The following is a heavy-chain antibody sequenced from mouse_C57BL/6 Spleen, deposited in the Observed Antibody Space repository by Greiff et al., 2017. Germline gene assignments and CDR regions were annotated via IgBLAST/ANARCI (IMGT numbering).Heavy chain of an antibody. Sequence: QVKLQQSGPELVKPGASVKISCKASGYAFSSSWMNWVKQRPGKGLEWIGRIYPGDGATNYNGKFKGKATLTADKSSSTAYMQLSSLTSEDSAVYFCARSNYDCSSHYFDYWGQGTTLTVSS. CDR3: ARSNYDCSSHYFDY. V-gene: IGHV1-82*01. J-gene: IGHJ2*01. CDR2: IYPGDGAT. D-gene: IGHD1-1*01. CDR1: GYAFSSSW.